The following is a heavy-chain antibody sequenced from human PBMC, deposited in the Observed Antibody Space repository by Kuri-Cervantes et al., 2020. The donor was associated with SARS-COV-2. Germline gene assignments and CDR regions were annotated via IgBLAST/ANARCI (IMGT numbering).Heavy chain of an antibody. J-gene: IGHJ3*02. CDR1: GGSISSSSYY. CDR3: ARARSSGWEDDAFDI. V-gene: IGHV4-39*01. Sequence: GSLRLFCTVSGGSISSSSYYWGWIRQPPGKGLEWIGSIYYSGSTYYNPSLKSRVTISVDTSKNQFSLKLSSVTAADTAVYYCARARSSGWEDDAFDIWGQGTMVTVSS. D-gene: IGHD6-19*01. CDR2: IYYSGST.